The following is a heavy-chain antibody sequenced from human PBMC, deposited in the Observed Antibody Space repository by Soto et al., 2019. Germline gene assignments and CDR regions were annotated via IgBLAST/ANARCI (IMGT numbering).Heavy chain of an antibody. CDR3: ARVQSSPCDFDL. J-gene: IGHJ3*01. Sequence: QVQLQESGPGLVKPSQTLSLTCTVSGGSISSGDYYWSWIRQHPGKGLEWIGYNYYSGSTYYNPSLKRRVTIAEDTSKNQYSQKLSSVTAADRAVYYCARVQSSPCDFDLWGQGTMVTVSS. CDR1: GGSISSGDYY. V-gene: IGHV4-31*03. CDR2: NYYSGST. D-gene: IGHD6-6*01.